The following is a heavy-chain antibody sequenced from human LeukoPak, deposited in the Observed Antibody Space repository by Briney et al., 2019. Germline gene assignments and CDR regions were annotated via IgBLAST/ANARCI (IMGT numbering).Heavy chain of an antibody. CDR3: ARYAEYAVSTPCY. V-gene: IGHV3-48*01. D-gene: IGHD2-8*01. J-gene: IGHJ4*02. CDR2: ISGSSGTK. CDR1: GFTFSSYS. Sequence: GGSLRLSCAASGFTFSSYSMNWVRQAPGKTLEWVSYISGSSGTKYYADSVKGRFAISRDNSENTLYLQMNSLRAEDTAVYYCARYAEYAVSTPCYWGQGTLVTVSA.